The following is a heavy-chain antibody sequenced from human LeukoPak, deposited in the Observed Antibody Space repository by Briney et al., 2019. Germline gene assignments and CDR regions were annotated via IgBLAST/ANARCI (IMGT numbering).Heavy chain of an antibody. CDR3: ATYSTSSGGLEY. CDR2: IKQDGSEK. V-gene: IGHV3-7*01. CDR1: GFTFSNYW. J-gene: IGHJ4*02. D-gene: IGHD6-6*01. Sequence: GGSLRLSCAASGFTFSNYWMSWVRQAPGKGLEWVANIKQDGSEKYYVDSVKGRFTISRDNAANSLYLQMNSLRAEDTAVYYCATYSTSSGGLEYWGQGTLVTVSS.